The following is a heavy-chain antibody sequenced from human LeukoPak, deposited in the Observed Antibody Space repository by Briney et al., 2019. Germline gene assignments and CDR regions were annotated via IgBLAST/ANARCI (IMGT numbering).Heavy chain of an antibody. CDR2: IYGSGYT. CDR3: ARETSLAGFASGLGFNY. V-gene: IGHV4-59*11. J-gene: IGHJ4*02. Sequence: PSETLSLTCAVYGESFSGHYWSWIRQPPGKGLEWIGYIYGSGYTNYNPSLKSRVTMSIDTSKNHFSLKLTSVTAADTATYYCARETSLAGFASGLGFNYWGQGILVTVSS. D-gene: IGHD6-19*01. CDR1: GESFSGHY.